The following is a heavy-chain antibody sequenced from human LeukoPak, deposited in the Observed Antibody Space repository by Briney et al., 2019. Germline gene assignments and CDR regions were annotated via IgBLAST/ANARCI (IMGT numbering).Heavy chain of an antibody. CDR1: GGSISSSSYY. Sequence: SETLSLTCTVSGGSISSSSYYWGWIRHPPGKGLEWIGSIYYSGSTYYNPSLKSRVTISVDTSKNQFSLKLSSVTAADTAVYYCARILMTYYYGSGSYSLDYFDYWGQGTLVTVSS. J-gene: IGHJ4*02. V-gene: IGHV4-39*01. CDR3: ARILMTYYYGSGSYSLDYFDY. D-gene: IGHD3-10*01. CDR2: IYYSGST.